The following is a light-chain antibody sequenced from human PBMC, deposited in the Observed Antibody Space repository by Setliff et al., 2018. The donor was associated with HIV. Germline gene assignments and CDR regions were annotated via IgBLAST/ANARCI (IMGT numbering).Light chain of an antibody. CDR1: NSDVGGYNF. J-gene: IGLJ3*02. CDR3: SSYTTSSTRV. CDR2: EVT. Sequence: QSALTQPASVSGSPGQSITISCTGTNSDVGGYNFVSWFQQHPGKAPKLMIYEVTNRPSGVSNRFPGSKSGNTASLTISGLQAEDEADYYCSSYTTSSTRVFGGGTKVTVL. V-gene: IGLV2-14*01.